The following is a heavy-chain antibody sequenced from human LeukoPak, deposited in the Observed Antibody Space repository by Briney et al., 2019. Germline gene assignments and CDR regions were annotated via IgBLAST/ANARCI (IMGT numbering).Heavy chain of an antibody. V-gene: IGHV1-2*02. Sequence: ASVKVSCKASGYKFTGYYIHGVRQAPGQGLECMGWINHDRGTTDYVQMFQDRVTMTNDTSTTTAYMELSRLRADETAIYYCARVAYGGNLRWFDPWGQGTLVTVSS. J-gene: IGHJ5*02. CDR2: INHDRGTT. CDR3: ARVAYGGNLRWFDP. D-gene: IGHD4-23*01. CDR1: GYKFTGYY.